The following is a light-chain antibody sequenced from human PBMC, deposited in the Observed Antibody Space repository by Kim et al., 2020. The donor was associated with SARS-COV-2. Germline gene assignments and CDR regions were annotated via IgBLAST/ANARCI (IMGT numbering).Light chain of an antibody. V-gene: IGLV1-47*01. J-gene: IGLJ2*01. CDR1: SSNIGSNY. CDR2: RNN. Sequence: RITIPCSGRSSNIGSNYVYWYQQLPGTAPKLLIYRNNQRPSGVPDRFSGSKSGTSASLAISGLRSEDEADYYCAAWDDSLSGHVVFGGGTKLTVL. CDR3: AAWDDSLSGHVV.